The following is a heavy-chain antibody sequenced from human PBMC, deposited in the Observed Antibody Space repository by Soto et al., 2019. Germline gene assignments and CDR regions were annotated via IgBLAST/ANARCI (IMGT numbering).Heavy chain of an antibody. D-gene: IGHD1-26*01. J-gene: IGHJ4*02. CDR3: ASQDGQNSGHLRRSEY. CDR1: GFTLSNSA. V-gene: IGHV3-23*01. CDR2: ITPSGAST. Sequence: EVQLLESGGGLVQPGGSLRLSCAVSGFTLSNSAMTWVRQAPGKGLEWVSTITPSGASTYYADSVKGRFTVSRDTSKNTLYLQMNSLRGEDTAVYYCASQDGQNSGHLRRSEYWGQGTWSPSPQ.